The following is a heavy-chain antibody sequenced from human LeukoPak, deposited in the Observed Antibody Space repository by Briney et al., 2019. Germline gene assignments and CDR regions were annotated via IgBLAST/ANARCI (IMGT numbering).Heavy chain of an antibody. CDR2: IRYDGSRK. J-gene: IGHJ6*03. D-gene: IGHD1-26*01. CDR3: ARGGSYLYYYYYMDV. V-gene: IGHV3-30*02. CDR1: GFIFSSYG. Sequence: GGSLRLSCAASGFIFSSYGMHWVRQAPDKGLEWVAFIRYDGSRKYYADSVKGRFTISRDNSKNTLYLQMNSLRAEDTAVYYCARGGSYLYYYYYMDVWGKGTTVTVSS.